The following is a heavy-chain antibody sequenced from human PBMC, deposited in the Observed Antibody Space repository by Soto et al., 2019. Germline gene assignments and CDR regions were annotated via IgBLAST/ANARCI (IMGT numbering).Heavy chain of an antibody. D-gene: IGHD3-10*01. Sequence: QITLKESGPTLVKPTQTLTLTCTFSGFSLTTHGVGVGWVRQPPGKALEWLALLYWDDTERYSPSLKTRLTISRDTTKHQVGLTLASVDPVDPATYYCPQTADHRGPRSASYYYRLHVWGQGTTVSGSS. V-gene: IGHV2-5*02. CDR2: LYWDDTE. J-gene: IGHJ6*02. CDR1: GFSLTTHGVG. CDR3: PQTADHRGPRSASYYYRLHV.